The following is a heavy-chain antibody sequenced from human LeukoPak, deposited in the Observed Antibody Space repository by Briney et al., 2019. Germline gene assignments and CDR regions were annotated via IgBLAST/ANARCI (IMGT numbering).Heavy chain of an antibody. CDR3: ARVPYFYSSGSIYHRYYMDV. Sequence: PSETLSLTCTVSGGSISSYYWSWIRQPPGKGLEWIGFIYYSGSTYYNPSLESRVTISVDTSKNQFSLRLSSVTAADTALYYCARVPYFYSSGSIYHRYYMDVWGKGTTVTVSS. D-gene: IGHD3-10*01. V-gene: IGHV4-59*01. J-gene: IGHJ6*03. CDR1: GGSISSYY. CDR2: IYYSGST.